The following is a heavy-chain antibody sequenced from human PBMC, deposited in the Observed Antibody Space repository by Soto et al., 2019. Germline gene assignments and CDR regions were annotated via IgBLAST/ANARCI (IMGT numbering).Heavy chain of an antibody. V-gene: IGHV3-33*01. D-gene: IGHD3-22*01. CDR2: IWYDGRNQ. CDR3: ARVNDPIYYDTSGLDAFDI. J-gene: IGHJ3*02. Sequence: IHWVRRAPGKGLEWVAVIWYDGRNQYYADSVKGRFTISRDNSKTSVYLQMNSLRVDDTAVYYCARVNDPIYYDTSGLDAFDIWGQGTMVTVSS.